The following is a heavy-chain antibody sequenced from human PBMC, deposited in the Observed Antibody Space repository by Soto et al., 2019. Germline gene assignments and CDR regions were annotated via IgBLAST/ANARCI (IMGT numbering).Heavy chain of an antibody. J-gene: IGHJ5*02. CDR3: ATSYDSGFDP. D-gene: IGHD3-3*01. CDR1: GYSFSTYA. CDR2: ITPNNGYT. Sequence: QLQLMQSGGEAKNPGASVKVSCEASGYSFSTYAISWLRQAPGQGLEWMGLITPNNGYTNYAQKFQGRLILTTDIPSSTAYMELTSLRYDYTAMYYCATSYDSGFDPWGQGTLVSVS. V-gene: IGHV1-18*01.